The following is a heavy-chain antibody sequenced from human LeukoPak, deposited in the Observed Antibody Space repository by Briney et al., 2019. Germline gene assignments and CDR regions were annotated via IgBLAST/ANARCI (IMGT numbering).Heavy chain of an antibody. D-gene: IGHD3-10*01. Sequence: KPGGSLRLSCAASGFTSSSYSMNWVRQAPGKELEWVSSISSSSSYIYYADSVKGRFTISRDNAKNSLYLQMNSLRAEDTAVYYCASHPYYYGSGSYYNGPYYGMDVWGQGTTVTVSS. J-gene: IGHJ6*02. CDR3: ASHPYYYGSGSYYNGPYYGMDV. CDR1: GFTSSSYS. CDR2: ISSSSSYI. V-gene: IGHV3-21*01.